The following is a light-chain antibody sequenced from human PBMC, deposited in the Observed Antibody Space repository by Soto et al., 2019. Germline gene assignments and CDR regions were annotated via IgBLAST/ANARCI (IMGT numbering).Light chain of an antibody. CDR1: HSVNSH. CDR3: QQYNNWPQT. CDR2: GAS. Sequence: MMMTQSPATLSVSPGERVTLSCRTSHSVNSHVAWYQQKPGQAPRLLLYGASTRATGIPVRFSGSGFGTEFTLTISGLQSEDFAVYYCQQYNNWPQTFGQGTKVDNK. J-gene: IGKJ1*01. V-gene: IGKV3-15*01.